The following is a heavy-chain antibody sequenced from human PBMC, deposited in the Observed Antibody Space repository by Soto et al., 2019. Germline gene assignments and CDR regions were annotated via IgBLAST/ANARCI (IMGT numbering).Heavy chain of an antibody. CDR2: ISGSGGST. J-gene: IGHJ6*02. Sequence: GGSLRLSCAASGVTFSSYAMSWVRQAPGKGLEWVSAISGSGGSTYYADSVKGRFTISRDNSKNTLYLQMNSLRAEDTAVYYCAKDKRFYYGSGSYDYYYGMDVWGQGTTVTVSS. D-gene: IGHD3-10*01. V-gene: IGHV3-23*01. CDR1: GVTFSSYA. CDR3: AKDKRFYYGSGSYDYYYGMDV.